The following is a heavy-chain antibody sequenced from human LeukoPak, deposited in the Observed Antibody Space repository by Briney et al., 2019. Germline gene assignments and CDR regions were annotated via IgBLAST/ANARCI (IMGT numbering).Heavy chain of an antibody. Sequence: SETLSLTCTVSGGSISSGDYYWSWIHQPPGKGLEWIGYIYYSGSTYYNPSLKSRVTISVDTSKNQFSLKLSSVTAADTAVYYCARVGGSAYYYYYMDVWGKGTTVTVSS. D-gene: IGHD3-10*01. CDR2: IYYSGST. CDR1: GGSISSGDYY. V-gene: IGHV4-61*08. J-gene: IGHJ6*03. CDR3: ARVGGSAYYYYYMDV.